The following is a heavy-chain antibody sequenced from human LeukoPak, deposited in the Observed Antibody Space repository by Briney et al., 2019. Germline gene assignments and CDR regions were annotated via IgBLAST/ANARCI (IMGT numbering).Heavy chain of an antibody. Sequence: KPSETLSLTCTVSGGSISSSSYYWGWIRQLPGKGLEWIGSIHYSGNTYYNPSLKSRVAISVDTSKNQFSLKLTSVTAADTAVYYRARQRCSSTSCRYYYYYMDVWGKGTTVTVSS. J-gene: IGHJ6*03. V-gene: IGHV4-39*01. CDR3: ARQRCSSTSCRYYYYYMDV. CDR1: GGSISSSSYY. D-gene: IGHD2-2*01. CDR2: IHYSGNT.